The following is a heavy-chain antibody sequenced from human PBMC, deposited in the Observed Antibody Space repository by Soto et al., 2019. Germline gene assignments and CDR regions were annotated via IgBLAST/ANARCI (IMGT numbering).Heavy chain of an antibody. CDR3: ARNIGYSPRYGMDV. J-gene: IGHJ6*02. D-gene: IGHD5-18*01. Sequence: SETLSLTCTVSGGSISSYYWSWIRQPPGKGLEWIGYIYYSGSTNYNPSLKSRVTMSVDTSKNQFSLKLSSVTAADTAVYYCARNIGYSPRYGMDVWGQGTTVTVSS. CDR2: IYYSGST. CDR1: GGSISSYY. V-gene: IGHV4-59*01.